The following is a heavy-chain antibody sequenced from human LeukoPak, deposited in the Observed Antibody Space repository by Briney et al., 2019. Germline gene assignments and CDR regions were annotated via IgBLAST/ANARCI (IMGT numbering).Heavy chain of an antibody. D-gene: IGHD2-15*01. CDR1: GYTFTHHY. Sequence: GASVTVSCKASGYTFTHHYIHWVRQAPGQGLEWLGIINPNGGGTSYAQRFQGRITMTRDTSTSTVYMELSSLRSEDTAVYYCARELLLHWGQGTLVTVSP. CDR2: INPNGGGT. J-gene: IGHJ4*02. CDR3: ARELLLH. V-gene: IGHV1-46*01.